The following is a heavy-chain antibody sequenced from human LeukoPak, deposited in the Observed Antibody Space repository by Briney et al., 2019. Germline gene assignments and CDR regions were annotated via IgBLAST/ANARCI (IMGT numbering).Heavy chain of an antibody. D-gene: IGHD6-6*01. CDR2: ISYDGSNK. CDR3: ASDYSSSSKVSFDY. CDR1: GFTFSSYA. J-gene: IGHJ4*02. V-gene: IGHV3-30*04. Sequence: PGRSLRPSCAASGFTFSSYAMHWVRQAPGKGLEWVAVISYDGSNKYYADSVKGRFTISRDNSKNTLYLQMNSLRAEDTAVYYCASDYSSSSKVSFDYWGQGTLVTVSS.